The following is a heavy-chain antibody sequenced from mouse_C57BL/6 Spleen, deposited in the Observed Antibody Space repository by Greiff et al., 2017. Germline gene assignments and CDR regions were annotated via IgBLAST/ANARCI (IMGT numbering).Heavy chain of an antibody. Sequence: EVKLMESGPELVKPGASVKISCKASGYSFTDYNMNWVKQSNGKSLEWIGVINPNYGTTSYNQKFKGKATLTVDQSSSTAYMQLNSLTSEDSAVYYCAAFYYDYGAWFAYWGQGTLVTVSA. V-gene: IGHV1-39*01. CDR3: AAFYYDYGAWFAY. J-gene: IGHJ3*01. D-gene: IGHD2-4*01. CDR2: INPNYGTT. CDR1: GYSFTDYN.